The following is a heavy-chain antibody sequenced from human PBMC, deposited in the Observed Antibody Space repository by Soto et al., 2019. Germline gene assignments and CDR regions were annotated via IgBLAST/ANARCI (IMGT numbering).Heavy chain of an antibody. CDR2: IYYSGRS. J-gene: IGHJ4*02. D-gene: IGHD4-17*01. CDR1: GGSITSSSYY. V-gene: IGHV4-39*01. Sequence: SETLSLTCTVSGGSITSSSYYWGWLRQPPGKGLEWIGGIYYSGRSYYNPSLKSRVTMSVDTSKNQFSLTLNSVTAADAAVYYCARQRTTVVTQAYFDHWGQGTLVTV. CDR3: ARQRTTVVTQAYFDH.